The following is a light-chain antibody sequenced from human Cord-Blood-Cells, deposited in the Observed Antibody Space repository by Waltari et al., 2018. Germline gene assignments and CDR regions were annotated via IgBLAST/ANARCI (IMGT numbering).Light chain of an antibody. CDR2: AAS. CDR3: QQSYSTPWT. Sequence: DFQMTKPPSSLSASVGDRVTTTCRASQSISSYLNWYQQKPGKAPKLLIYAASSLQSGVPSRFSGSGSGTDFTLTISSLQPEDFATYYCQQSYSTPWTFGQGTKVEIK. J-gene: IGKJ1*01. CDR1: QSISSY. V-gene: IGKV1-39*01.